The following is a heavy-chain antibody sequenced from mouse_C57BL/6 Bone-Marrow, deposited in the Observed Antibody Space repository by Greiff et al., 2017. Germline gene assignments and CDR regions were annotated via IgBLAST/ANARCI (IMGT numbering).Heavy chain of an antibody. CDR1: GYTFTSYW. CDR2: INPSNGGT. J-gene: IGHJ4*01. V-gene: IGHV1-53*01. Sequence: KQPGTELVKPGASVKLSCKASGYTFTSYWMHWVKQRPGQGLEWIGNINPSNGGTNYNEKFKSKATLTVDKSSSTAYMQLSSLTSEDSAVYYCASPAYYSNYVNYYAMDYWGQGTSVTVSS. CDR3: ASPAYYSNYVNYYAMDY. D-gene: IGHD2-5*01.